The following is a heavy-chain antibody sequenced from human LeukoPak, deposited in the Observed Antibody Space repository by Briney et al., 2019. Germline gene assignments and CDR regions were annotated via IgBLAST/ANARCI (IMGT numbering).Heavy chain of an antibody. V-gene: IGHV4-30-2*01. CDR1: GGSISSGGYS. Sequence: SETLSLTRTVSGGSISSGGYSWSWIRQPPGKGLEWIGCIYHSGSTYYNPSLKSRVTISVDRSKNQFSLKLSSVTAADTAVYYCASGVIGYCSSTSCYTVGMDVWGQGTTVTVSS. CDR3: ASGVIGYCSSTSCYTVGMDV. CDR2: IYHSGST. D-gene: IGHD2-2*02. J-gene: IGHJ6*02.